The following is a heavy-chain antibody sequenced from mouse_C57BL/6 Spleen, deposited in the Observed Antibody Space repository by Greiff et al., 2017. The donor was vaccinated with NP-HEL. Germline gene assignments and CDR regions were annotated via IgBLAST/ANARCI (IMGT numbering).Heavy chain of an antibody. CDR3: ARDYYGSSYLGY. CDR2: IYPGDGDT. Sequence: QVQLQQSGPELVKPGASVKISCKASGYAFSSSWMNWVKQRPGKGLEWIGRIYPGDGDTNYNGKFKGKATLSADKSSSTAYMQLSSLTSEDSAVYFCARDYYGSSYLGYWGQGTTLTVSS. V-gene: IGHV1-82*01. D-gene: IGHD1-1*01. J-gene: IGHJ2*01. CDR1: GYAFSSSW.